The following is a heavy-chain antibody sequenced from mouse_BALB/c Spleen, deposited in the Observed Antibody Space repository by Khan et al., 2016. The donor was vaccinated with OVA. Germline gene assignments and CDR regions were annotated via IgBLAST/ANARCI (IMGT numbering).Heavy chain of an antibody. J-gene: IGHJ4*01. CDR2: ISSGGNYT. Sequence: EVQRVESGGDLVKPGGSLKLSCAASGFTFSSYGMSWVRQTPDKRLEWVATISSGGNYTYFPDSVRGRFTISRDNAKNTVYLQMSSLKSDDTAIYYCARTMTTAKGDYYAMDYWGQGTSVTVSS. D-gene: IGHD1-2*01. CDR1: GFTFSSYG. CDR3: ARTMTTAKGDYYAMDY. V-gene: IGHV5-6*01.